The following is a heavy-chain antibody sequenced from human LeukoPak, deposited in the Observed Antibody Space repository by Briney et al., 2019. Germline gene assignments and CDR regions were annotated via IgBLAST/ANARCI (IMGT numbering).Heavy chain of an antibody. J-gene: IGHJ3*02. CDR1: GGSISSYY. CDR3: ARPLITHDAFDI. Sequence: SETLSLTCTVSGGSISSYYWSWIRQPPGKGLEWIGYIYYSGSTNYNPSLKSRVTISVDTSKNQFSLKLSSVTAADTPVYYCARPLITHDAFDIWGQGTMVTVSS. V-gene: IGHV4-59*08. D-gene: IGHD3-22*01. CDR2: IYYSGST.